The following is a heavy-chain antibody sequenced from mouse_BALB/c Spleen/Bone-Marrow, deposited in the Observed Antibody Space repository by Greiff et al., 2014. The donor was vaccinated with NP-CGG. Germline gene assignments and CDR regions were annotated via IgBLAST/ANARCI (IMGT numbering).Heavy chain of an antibody. Sequence: EVQRVESGPELVKLGASVKMSCKASGYTFTSYVMHWVKQKPGQGLEWIGYINPYNDGTKYNEKFKGKAILTSDKSSSTAYMELSSLASEGSAVYYCARGSSWAMDYWGQGTSVTVSA. CDR2: INPYNDGT. V-gene: IGHV1-14*01. D-gene: IGHD1-1*01. J-gene: IGHJ4*01. CDR1: GYTFTSYV. CDR3: ARGSSWAMDY.